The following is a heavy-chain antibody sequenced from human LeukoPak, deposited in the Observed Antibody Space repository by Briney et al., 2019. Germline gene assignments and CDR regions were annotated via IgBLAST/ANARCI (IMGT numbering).Heavy chain of an antibody. D-gene: IGHD1-7*01. Sequence: GGSLRLSCAASGFTFDDYAMHWVRQAPGKGLEWVSGISWNSGSMDYADSVKGRFTISRDNAKNSLYLQMNSLRADDTAVYYCARGIRGTSGVFDYWGQGTLVTVSS. J-gene: IGHJ4*02. CDR1: GFTFDDYA. CDR3: ARGIRGTSGVFDY. V-gene: IGHV3-9*01. CDR2: ISWNSGSM.